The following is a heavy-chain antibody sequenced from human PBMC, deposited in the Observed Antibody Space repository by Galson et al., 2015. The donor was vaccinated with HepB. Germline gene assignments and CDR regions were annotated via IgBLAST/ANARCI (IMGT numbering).Heavy chain of an antibody. J-gene: IGHJ4*02. CDR2: ISYDGSNK. Sequence: SLRLSCAASGFTFSSYAMHWVRQAPGKGLEWVAVISYDGSNKYYADSVKGRFTISRDNSKNTLCLQMNSLRAEDTAVYYCAREEGYCSSTSCSYFDYWGRGTLVTVSS. V-gene: IGHV3-30-3*01. CDR1: GFTFSSYA. CDR3: AREEGYCSSTSCSYFDY. D-gene: IGHD2-2*01.